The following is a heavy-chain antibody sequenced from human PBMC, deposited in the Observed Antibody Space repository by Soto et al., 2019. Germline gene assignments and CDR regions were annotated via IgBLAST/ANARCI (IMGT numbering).Heavy chain of an antibody. J-gene: IGHJ2*01. D-gene: IGHD4-17*01. V-gene: IGHV4-31*03. Sequence: QVQLQESGPGLVKPSQTLSLTCTVSGGSISSGGYYWSWIRQHPGKGLEWIGYIYYSGSTYYNPSLKSRVTISVDTSKNQLSLKLSSVTAADTAVYYCARDGNGDYVSYFDLWGRGTLVTVSS. CDR2: IYYSGST. CDR1: GGSISSGGYY. CDR3: ARDGNGDYVSYFDL.